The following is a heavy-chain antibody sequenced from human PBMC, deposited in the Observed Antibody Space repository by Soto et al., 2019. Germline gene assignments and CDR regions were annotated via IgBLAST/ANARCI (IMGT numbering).Heavy chain of an antibody. CDR3: AREGYDFWSGYPYYFDY. V-gene: IGHV3-30-3*01. D-gene: IGHD3-3*01. J-gene: IGHJ4*02. CDR2: ISYDGSNK. CDR1: GFTFSSYA. Sequence: VGSLRLSCAASGFTFSSYAMHWVRQAPGKVLEWVAVISYDGSNKYYADSVKGRFTISRDNSKNALYLQMNSLRAEDTAVYYCAREGYDFWSGYPYYFDYWGQGTLVTVSS.